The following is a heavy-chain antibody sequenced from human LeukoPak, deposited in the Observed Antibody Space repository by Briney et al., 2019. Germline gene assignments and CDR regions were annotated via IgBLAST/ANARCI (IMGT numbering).Heavy chain of an antibody. V-gene: IGHV4-59*08. D-gene: IGHD3-9*01. CDR2: IYYSGST. Sequence: KPSETLSLTCTVSGGSISSYYWSWIRQPPGKGLEWIGYIYYSGSTNYNPSLKSRVTISVDTSKNQFSLKLSSVTAADTAVYYCARIYYDILTGYIPFDYWGQGTLVTVSS. CDR1: GGSISSYY. CDR3: ARIYYDILTGYIPFDY. J-gene: IGHJ4*02.